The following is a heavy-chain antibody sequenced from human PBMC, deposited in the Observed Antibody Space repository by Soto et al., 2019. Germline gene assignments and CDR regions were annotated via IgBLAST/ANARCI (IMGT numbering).Heavy chain of an antibody. J-gene: IGHJ4*02. Sequence: ASVKVSCKASGYTFTRSGISWVRQAPGQRLEWMGWNSTYNGDTNYAQTFQGRVTMTTDTSTSTVYMELRSLRSEDKAEYYCARAWVVVTAPDYWGQGTLVTVSS. V-gene: IGHV1-18*01. CDR1: GYTFTRSG. CDR3: ARAWVVVTAPDY. CDR2: NSTYNGDT. D-gene: IGHD2-21*02.